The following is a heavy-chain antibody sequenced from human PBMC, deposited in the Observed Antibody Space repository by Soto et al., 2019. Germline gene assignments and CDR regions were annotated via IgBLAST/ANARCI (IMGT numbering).Heavy chain of an antibody. J-gene: IGHJ2*01. V-gene: IGHV2-5*01. CDR3: AHTLSSADYVSWYFDL. CDR2: IYWNDDK. Sequence: QITLKESGPTLVKPTQTLTLTGTFSGFALSTSGVGVGWIRQSPGKALEWVALIYWNDDKRYSPSLKSRLTITKDTSKNQVVLTMTNMDPVDTATYYCAHTLSSADYVSWYFDLWGRGTLVTVSS. D-gene: IGHD3-16*01. CDR1: GFALSTSGVG.